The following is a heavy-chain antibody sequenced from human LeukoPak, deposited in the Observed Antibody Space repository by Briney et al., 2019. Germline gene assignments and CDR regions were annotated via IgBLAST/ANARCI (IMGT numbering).Heavy chain of an antibody. Sequence: ASVKVSCKASGYTFTSYGISWVRQAPGQGLEWMGWISAYNGNTNYAQKLQGRVTMTTDTSTSTAYMELRSLRSDDTAVYYCAREWRYYDSSSPTYMDVWGQGTTVTVSS. D-gene: IGHD3-22*01. V-gene: IGHV1-18*01. CDR3: AREWRYYDSSSPTYMDV. CDR1: GYTFTSYG. J-gene: IGHJ6*02. CDR2: ISAYNGNT.